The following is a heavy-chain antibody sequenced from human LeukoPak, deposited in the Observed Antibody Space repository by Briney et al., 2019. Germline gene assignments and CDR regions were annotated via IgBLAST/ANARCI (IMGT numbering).Heavy chain of an antibody. Sequence: PGGSLRLSCAASGFTFSNYGMYWVRQAPGKGLEWVAVISYDGGNKYYADSVKGRFTISRDNSKNTLYLQMNSLRAEDTAVYYCAKDLFGMVRSFDYWGQGTLVTVSS. D-gene: IGHD3-10*01. J-gene: IGHJ4*02. CDR3: AKDLFGMVRSFDY. V-gene: IGHV3-30*18. CDR2: ISYDGGNK. CDR1: GFTFSNYG.